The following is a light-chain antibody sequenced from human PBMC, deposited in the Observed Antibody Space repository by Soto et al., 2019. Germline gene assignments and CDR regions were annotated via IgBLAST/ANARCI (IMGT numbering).Light chain of an antibody. CDR3: QQSYSTLVT. Sequence: DIQMTQSPSSLSASVGDRVTISCRASQNISIYLNWYQQKPGKAPKLLIYTASSLEGGVPSRISGSGSGTDFTLTISSLQPEDSATYDCQQSYSTLVTFGPGTKVDVK. J-gene: IGKJ3*01. CDR2: TAS. CDR1: QNISIY. V-gene: IGKV1-39*01.